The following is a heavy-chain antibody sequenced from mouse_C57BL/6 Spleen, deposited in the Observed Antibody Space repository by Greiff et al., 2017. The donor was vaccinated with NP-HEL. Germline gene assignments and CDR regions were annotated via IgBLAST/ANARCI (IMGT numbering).Heavy chain of an antibody. D-gene: IGHD3-2*02. J-gene: IGHJ3*01. CDR1: GFNIKDDY. CDR3: TTGSSGPWFAY. Sequence: VQLKESGAELVRPGASVKLSCTASGFNIKDDYMHWVKQRPEQGLEWIGWIDPENGDTEYASKFQGKATITADTSSNTAYLQLSSLTSEDTAVYYCTTGSSGPWFAYWGQGTLVTVSA. CDR2: IDPENGDT. V-gene: IGHV14-4*01.